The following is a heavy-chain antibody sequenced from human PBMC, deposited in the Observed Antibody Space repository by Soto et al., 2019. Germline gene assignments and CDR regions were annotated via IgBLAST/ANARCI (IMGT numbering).Heavy chain of an antibody. J-gene: IGHJ6*02. V-gene: IGHV3-21*01. CDR2: ISSSSSYI. D-gene: IGHD2-8*01. CDR3: ARDLDSPLSGVMDV. Sequence: GGSLRLSCAASGFTFSSHSMNWVRQAPGKGLEWVSSISSSSSYIYYADSVKGRFTISRDNAKNSLYLQMNSLKAEDTAVYYCARDLDSPLSGVMDVWGQGTTVTVSS. CDR1: GFTFSSHS.